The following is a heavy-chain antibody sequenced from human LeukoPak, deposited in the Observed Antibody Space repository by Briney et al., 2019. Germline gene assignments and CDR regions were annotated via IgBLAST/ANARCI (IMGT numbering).Heavy chain of an antibody. CDR1: GFTFSNYW. Sequence: GGSLRLSCAVSGFTFSNYWMSWVRQAPGKGLEWVAHIKQDESEKYYVDSVKGRFTISRDNAKNSLYLQMNSLRAEDTAIYHCAGDKIVGASKFDYWGQGTLVTVSS. CDR3: AGDKIVGASKFDY. D-gene: IGHD1-26*01. J-gene: IGHJ4*02. V-gene: IGHV3-7*01. CDR2: IKQDESEK.